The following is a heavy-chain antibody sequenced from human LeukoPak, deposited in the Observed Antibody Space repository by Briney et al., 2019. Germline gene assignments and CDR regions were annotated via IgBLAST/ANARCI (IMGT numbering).Heavy chain of an antibody. CDR3: AKDRKITMIVVTDLRLDV. CDR1: GFTFSSYA. CDR2: ISGSGGST. V-gene: IGHV3-23*01. D-gene: IGHD3-22*01. J-gene: IGHJ6*04. Sequence: GGSLRLSCAASGFTFSSYAMSWVRQAPGKGLEWVSAISGSGGSTYYADSVKGRFTISRDNSKNTLYLQMNSLRAEDTAVYYCAKDRKITMIVVTDLRLDVWGKGTTVTVSS.